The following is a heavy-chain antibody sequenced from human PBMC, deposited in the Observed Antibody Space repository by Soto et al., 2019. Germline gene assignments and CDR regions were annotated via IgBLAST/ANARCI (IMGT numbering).Heavy chain of an antibody. J-gene: IGHJ4*02. Sequence: SETLPLTCTVSGGSISSGGYYLRWIRPHPGKGLEWIGYIYYSGSTYYNPSLKSRVTISVDTSKNQFSLKLSSVTAADTAVYYCAREDSGYDFFLSDWGQGTLVTVSS. CDR1: GGSISSGGYY. D-gene: IGHD5-12*01. V-gene: IGHV4-31*03. CDR3: AREDSGYDFFLSD. CDR2: IYYSGST.